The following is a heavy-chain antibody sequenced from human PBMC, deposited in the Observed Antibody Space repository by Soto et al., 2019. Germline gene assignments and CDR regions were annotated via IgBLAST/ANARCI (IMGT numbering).Heavy chain of an antibody. CDR1: GFTFSSYA. D-gene: IGHD6-13*01. CDR2: ISSNGGST. CDR3: ARGGSSWVHFDY. Sequence: GGSLRLSCAASGFTFSSYAMHWVRQAPGKGLEYVSAISSNGGSTYYADSVKGRFTISRDNSKNTLYLQMGSLRAEDMAVYYCARGGSSWVHFDYWGQGTLVTVSS. V-gene: IGHV3-64*02. J-gene: IGHJ4*02.